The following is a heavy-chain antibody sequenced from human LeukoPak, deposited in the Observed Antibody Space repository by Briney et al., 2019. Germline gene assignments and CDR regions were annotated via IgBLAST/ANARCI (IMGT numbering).Heavy chain of an antibody. Sequence: ASVKVSCKASGGTFSSYAISWVRQAPGQGLEWMGGIIPIFGTANYAQKFQGRVTITADKSTSTAYMELSSLRSEDTAVYYCASSYDSSGYYFFDYWGQGTLVTVSS. CDR2: IIPIFGTA. V-gene: IGHV1-69*06. J-gene: IGHJ4*02. CDR1: GGTFSSYA. CDR3: ASSYDSSGYYFFDY. D-gene: IGHD3-22*01.